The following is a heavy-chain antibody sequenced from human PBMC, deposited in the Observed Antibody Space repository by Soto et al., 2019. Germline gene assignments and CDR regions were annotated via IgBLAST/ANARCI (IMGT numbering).Heavy chain of an antibody. D-gene: IGHD3-3*01. CDR1: GFTFSSYA. CDR3: AKDRRPGSGYYTGSIYYYYGMDV. CDR2: ISGSGGST. V-gene: IGHV3-23*01. J-gene: IGHJ6*02. Sequence: GGSLRLSCAASGFTFSSYAMSWVRQAPGKGLEWVSAISGSGGSTYYADSVKGRFTITRDNSKNTLYLQMNSLRAEDTAVYYCAKDRRPGSGYYTGSIYYYYGMDVWGQGTTVTVSS.